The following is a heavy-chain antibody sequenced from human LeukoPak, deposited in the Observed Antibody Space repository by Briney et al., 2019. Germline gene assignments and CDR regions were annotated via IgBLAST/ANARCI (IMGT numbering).Heavy chain of an antibody. V-gene: IGHV1-8*03. Sequence: ASVKVSCKASAYTFTSYDINWVRQATGQGLEWMGWMNPNSGNTGYAQKFQGRVTITRDTSISIAYMELSSLTSEDTAVYYCARASERSGSYEPRGFGYWGQGTLVTVSS. CDR2: MNPNSGNT. D-gene: IGHD1-26*01. CDR1: AYTFTSYD. J-gene: IGHJ4*02. CDR3: ARASERSGSYEPRGFGY.